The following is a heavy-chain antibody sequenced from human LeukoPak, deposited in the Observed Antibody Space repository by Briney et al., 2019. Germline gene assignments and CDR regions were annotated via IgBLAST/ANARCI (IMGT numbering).Heavy chain of an antibody. CDR3: AKDGAVDTAMDYYYYYYMDV. D-gene: IGHD5-18*01. J-gene: IGHJ6*03. CDR1: GFTFSSYA. V-gene: IGHV3-23*01. CDR2: ISGRGGST. Sequence: GGSLRLSCAASGFTFSSYAMRGVRQARGEGVEWVAAISGRGGSTYYADSVQRRFTISRDNSKNTLYLQMNSLRAEDTAVYYCAKDGAVDTAMDYYYYYYMDVWGKGTTVTVSS.